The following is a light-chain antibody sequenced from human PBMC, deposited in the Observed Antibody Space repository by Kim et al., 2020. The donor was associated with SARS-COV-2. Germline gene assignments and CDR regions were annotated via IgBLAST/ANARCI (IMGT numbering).Light chain of an antibody. V-gene: IGLV3-9*01. J-gene: IGLJ2*01. CDR3: QVWDSSTVV. Sequence: VDLGQTARSTCGGNNIGSKNVHWYQQKPGQAPVLVIYRDNSRPSGIPERFSDSNSVNTATLTISRAQAGDEGDYYCQVWDSSTVVFGGGTQLTVL. CDR1: NIGSKN. CDR2: RDN.